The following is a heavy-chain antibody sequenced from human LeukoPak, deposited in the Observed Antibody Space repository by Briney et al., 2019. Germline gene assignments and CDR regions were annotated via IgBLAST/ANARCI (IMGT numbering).Heavy chain of an antibody. CDR3: VRRGGSDGWGDFDY. D-gene: IGHD3-10*01. J-gene: IGHJ4*02. CDR2: ISGSGGDT. V-gene: IGHV3-23*01. Sequence: GGSLRLSCAASGFTLSSHAMNWVRQAPGRGLGWVSTISGSGGDTLYADSVKGRFTISRDDSKNTLYLHMDSLKVEDTAIYYCVRRGGSDGWGDFDYWGQATLVTVSS. CDR1: GFTLSSHA.